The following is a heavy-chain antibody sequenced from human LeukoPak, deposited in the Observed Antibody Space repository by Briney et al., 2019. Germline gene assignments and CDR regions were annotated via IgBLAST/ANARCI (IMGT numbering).Heavy chain of an antibody. CDR1: GYSFTSYW. Sequence: GESLKISCKGSGYSFTSYWISWGRQMPGKGLEWRGRIDPSYSYTNYSPFFQGHVTISADKSISTAYLQWRSLKASDTAMYYCARDIVVVPAAIHYGMDVWGKGTTVTVSS. D-gene: IGHD2-2*01. V-gene: IGHV5-10-1*01. CDR3: ARDIVVVPAAIHYGMDV. CDR2: IDPSYSYT. J-gene: IGHJ6*04.